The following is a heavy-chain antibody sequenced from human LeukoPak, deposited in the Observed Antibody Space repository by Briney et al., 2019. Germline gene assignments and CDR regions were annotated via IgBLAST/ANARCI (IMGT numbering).Heavy chain of an antibody. J-gene: IGHJ4*02. CDR2: LYNTGST. D-gene: IGHD3-10*01. CDR3: ARIWFGLRRLYYFDY. Sequence: SETLSLTCTVSGGSIRSYYWSWIRQPPGKGLEWIGYLYNTGSTNYNPSLKSRVTISVGTSKNQFSLKVTSVTAADTAVYFCARIWFGLRRLYYFDYWGQGTLVSVSS. V-gene: IGHV4-59*01. CDR1: GGSIRSYY.